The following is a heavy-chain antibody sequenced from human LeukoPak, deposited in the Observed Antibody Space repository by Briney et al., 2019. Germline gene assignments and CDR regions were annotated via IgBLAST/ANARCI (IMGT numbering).Heavy chain of an antibody. CDR3: AKADSVYRYGDTYFFDY. D-gene: IGHD3-16*02. Sequence: GGSLRLSCAASGFTVSSNYMSWVRQAPGKGLEWVSVIYSGGSTYYADSVKGRFTISRDNSKNALYLQMNSLIAEDTAVYYCAKADSVYRYGDTYFFDYWGQGTLVTVSS. V-gene: IGHV3-53*01. CDR2: IYSGGST. CDR1: GFTVSSNY. J-gene: IGHJ4*02.